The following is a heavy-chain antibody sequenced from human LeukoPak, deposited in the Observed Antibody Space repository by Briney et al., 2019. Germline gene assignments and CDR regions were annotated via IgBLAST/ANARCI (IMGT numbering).Heavy chain of an antibody. D-gene: IGHD6-19*01. V-gene: IGHV3-21*01. CDR1: GFTFSSYS. J-gene: IGHJ4*02. CDR3: ARVPHINSSGWDFDY. Sequence: GGSLRLSCAASGFTFSSYSMNWVRQAPGKGLEWVSSISSSSRYIYYADSVKGRFTISRENAKNSLYLQMNSLRAEDTAVYYCARVPHINSSGWDFDYWGQGTLVTVSS. CDR2: ISSSSRYI.